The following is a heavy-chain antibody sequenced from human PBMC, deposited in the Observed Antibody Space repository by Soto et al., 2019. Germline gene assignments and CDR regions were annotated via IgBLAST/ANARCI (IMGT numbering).Heavy chain of an antibody. Sequence: QVQLVQSGAEVKKPGASVKVSCKASGYTFTSYGISWVRQAPGQGLEWMGWISAYSGNTNYAQKLQGRVTMTTDTPRSTSYRGRRSRRYADRAGYFGAGDPPRAARRVVGDSGGQGTLVAVSP. CDR3: AGDPPRAARRVVGDS. D-gene: IGHD2-21*02. CDR2: ISAYSGNT. J-gene: IGHJ4*02. V-gene: IGHV1-18*04. CDR1: GYTFTSYG.